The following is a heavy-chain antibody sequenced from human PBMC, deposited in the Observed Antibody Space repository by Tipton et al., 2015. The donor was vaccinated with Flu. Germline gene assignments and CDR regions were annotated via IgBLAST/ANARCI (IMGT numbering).Heavy chain of an antibody. V-gene: IGHV4-59*08. Sequence: TLSLTCTVSGGSISSYYWSWIRQPPGKGLEWIGYIYYSGSTNYNPSLKSRFTISVDTSKNQFSLKLSSVTAADTSVDYCARGEAERRWVPEGYYFDYWGQGTQVTVSS. D-gene: IGHD4-23*01. CDR3: ARGEAERRWVPEGYYFDY. CDR2: IYYSGST. J-gene: IGHJ4*02. CDR1: GGSISSYY.